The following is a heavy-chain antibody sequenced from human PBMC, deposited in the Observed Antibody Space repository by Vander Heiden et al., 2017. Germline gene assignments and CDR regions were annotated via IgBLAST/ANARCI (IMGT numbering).Heavy chain of an antibody. D-gene: IGHD6-13*01. CDR1: AFPFSSYA. CDR2: ISYDGSNK. Sequence: QVQLVESGGGVVQPGRSLRLPCAASAFPFSSYAMHWVRQAPGKGLEWVAVISYDGSNKYYADSVKGRFTISRDNSKNTLYLQMNSLRAEDTAVYYCARALGQQLVPDYWGQGTLVTVSS. CDR3: ARALGQQLVPDY. J-gene: IGHJ4*02. V-gene: IGHV3-30*01.